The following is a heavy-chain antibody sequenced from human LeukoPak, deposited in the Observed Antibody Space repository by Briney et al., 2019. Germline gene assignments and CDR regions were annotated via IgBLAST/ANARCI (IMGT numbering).Heavy chain of an antibody. CDR3: ARGVGVRWEPPPHAFDI. CDR1: GGSFSGYY. V-gene: IGHV4-34*01. J-gene: IGHJ3*02. CDR2: INHSGST. D-gene: IGHD1-26*01. Sequence: SETLSLTCAVYGGSFSGYYWSWIRQPPGKGLEWIGEINHSGSTNYNPSLKSRVTISVDTSKNQFSLKLSSVTAADTAVYYCARGVGVRWEPPPHAFDIWGQGTMVTVSS.